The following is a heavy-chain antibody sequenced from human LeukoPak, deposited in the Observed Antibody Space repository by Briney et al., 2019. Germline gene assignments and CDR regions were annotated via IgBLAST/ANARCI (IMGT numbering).Heavy chain of an antibody. CDR1: GFTFSSYA. Sequence: GGSLRLSCAASGFTFSSYAMHWVRQAPGKGLEWVAVIAYDGSNEYYADSVKGRFTISRDNSKNTLYLQMSSLRAEDTAVYYCAKEFNRGLPDYWGQGTLVTVPS. J-gene: IGHJ4*02. CDR3: AKEFNRGLPDY. CDR2: IAYDGSNE. D-gene: IGHD2-21*01. V-gene: IGHV3-30*04.